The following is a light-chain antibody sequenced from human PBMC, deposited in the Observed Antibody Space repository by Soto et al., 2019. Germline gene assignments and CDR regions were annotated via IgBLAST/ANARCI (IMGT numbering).Light chain of an antibody. J-gene: IGKJ1*01. Sequence: TPSPSTLSASVGDSVTITCRASQSITRWLAWYQQKPGQAPRLLIYGASSRATGIPDRFSGSGSGTDFTLTISRLEPEDFAVYYCQQYGSSGTFGQGTKVDIK. CDR1: QSITRW. CDR2: GAS. V-gene: IGKV3-20*01. CDR3: QQYGSSGT.